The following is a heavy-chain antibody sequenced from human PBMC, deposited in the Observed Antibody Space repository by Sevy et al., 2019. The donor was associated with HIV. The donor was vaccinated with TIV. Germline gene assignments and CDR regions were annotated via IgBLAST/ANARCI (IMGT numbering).Heavy chain of an antibody. D-gene: IGHD1-1*01. V-gene: IGHV3-30*04. Sequence: GGSLRLSCAASRFSFSVYAMHWVRQDPGRGLEWVAVISHDGSEKFYADSVKGRFTVSRDNSKNMLYLQMNSLRPDDXXXYYCASXXFGXNSGLRSSFDYWGQGTPVTVSS. J-gene: IGHJ4*02. CDR2: ISHDGSEK. CDR3: ASXXFGXNSGLRSSFDY. CDR1: RFSFSVYA.